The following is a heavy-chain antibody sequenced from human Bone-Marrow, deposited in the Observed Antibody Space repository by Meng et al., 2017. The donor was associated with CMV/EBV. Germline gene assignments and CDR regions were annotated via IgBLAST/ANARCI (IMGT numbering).Heavy chain of an antibody. V-gene: IGHV3-7*01. CDR1: GFTYSSYW. D-gene: IGHD3-3*01. CDR3: ARETWSGYLPSPYDCYGMDV. J-gene: IGHJ6*02. Sequence: GEYLKISCAASGFTYSSYWMSWVRQAPGQGLEWVANIKQDGSEKYYVDSVKGRFTISRDNAKNSLYLQMNSLRADDTAVYYCARETWSGYLPSPYDCYGMDVWGQGTTVTVSS. CDR2: IKQDGSEK.